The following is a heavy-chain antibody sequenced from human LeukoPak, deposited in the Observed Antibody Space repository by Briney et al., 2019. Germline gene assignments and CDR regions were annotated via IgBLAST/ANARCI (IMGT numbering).Heavy chain of an antibody. V-gene: IGHV4-30-4*01. D-gene: IGHD3-22*01. CDR2: IYYSGST. CDR1: GCSISSGDYY. CDR3: AREDRVHAFDI. J-gene: IGHJ3*02. Sequence: SETLSITCTVSGCSISSGDYYWSWIRQPPGKGLEWIGYIYYSGSTYYNPSLKSRVTISVDTSKNQFSLKLSSGTAADTAVYYCAREDRVHAFDIWGQGTMVTVYS.